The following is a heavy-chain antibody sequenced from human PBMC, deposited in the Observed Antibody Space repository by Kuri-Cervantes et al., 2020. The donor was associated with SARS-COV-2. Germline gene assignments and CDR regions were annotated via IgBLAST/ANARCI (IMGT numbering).Heavy chain of an antibody. J-gene: IGHJ3*02. Sequence: ESLKISCTVSGGSISSYYWSWIRQPPGKGLEWIGYIYYSGSTNYNPSLKSRVTISVDTSKNQFSLKLSSVTAADTAVYYCARDLGIWRAFDIWGQGTMVTVSS. CDR1: GGSISSYY. CDR3: ARDLGIWRAFDI. CDR2: IYYSGST. V-gene: IGHV4-59*01. D-gene: IGHD3-16*01.